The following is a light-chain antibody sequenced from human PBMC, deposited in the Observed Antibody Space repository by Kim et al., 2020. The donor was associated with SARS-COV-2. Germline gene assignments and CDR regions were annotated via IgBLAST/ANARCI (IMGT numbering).Light chain of an antibody. V-gene: IGKV3-11*01. Sequence: EIVLTQSPATLSLSPGERATLSCRASQGISSYLAWYQQKPGQAPRLLIYDSSNRATGIPARFSGSGSGTDFTLTISSLEPEDFAVYYCQQRTSWPTFTFGGGTKVDI. CDR3: QQRTSWPTFT. J-gene: IGKJ4*01. CDR1: QGISSY. CDR2: DSS.